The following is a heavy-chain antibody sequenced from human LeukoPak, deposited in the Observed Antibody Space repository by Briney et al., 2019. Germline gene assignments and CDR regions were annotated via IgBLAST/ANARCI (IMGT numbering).Heavy chain of an antibody. CDR2: IWYDGSNK. D-gene: IGHD4-17*01. CDR1: GFTFSSYG. V-gene: IGHV3-33*01. Sequence: GGSLRLSCAASGFTFSSYGMHWVRQAPGKRLEWVAVIWYDGSNKYYADSVKGRFTISRDNSKNTLYLQMNSLRAEDTAVYYCARELGDYGDYYYYGMDVWGQGTTVTVSS. CDR3: ARELGDYGDYYYYGMDV. J-gene: IGHJ6*02.